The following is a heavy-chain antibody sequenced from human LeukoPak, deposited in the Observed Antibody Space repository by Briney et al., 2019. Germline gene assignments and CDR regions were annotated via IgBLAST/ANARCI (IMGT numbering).Heavy chain of an antibody. CDR3: ARGYCSSTSCYTKLYPANYYGMDV. D-gene: IGHD2-2*02. CDR1: GGSFSGYY. CDR2: INHSGST. Sequence: EPSETLSLTCAVYGGSFSGYYWSWIRQPPAKGLEWIGEINHSGSTNYNPSLKSRVTISVDTSKNQFSLKLSSVTAADTAVYYCARGYCSSTSCYTKLYPANYYGMDVWGQGTTVTVSS. J-gene: IGHJ6*02. V-gene: IGHV4-34*01.